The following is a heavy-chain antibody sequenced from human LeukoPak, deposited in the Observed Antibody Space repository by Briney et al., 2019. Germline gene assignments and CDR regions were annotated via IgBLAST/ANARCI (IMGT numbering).Heavy chain of an antibody. D-gene: IGHD5-12*01. CDR1: GYTFTSYY. CDR3: ARDPGLYMVAHYYYYYMDV. Sequence: ASVKVSCKPSGYTFTSYYMHWVRQAPGQGLEWMGIINPSGGSTSYAQKFQGRVTMTRDTSTSTVYMELSSLRSEDTAVYCCARDPGLYMVAHYYYYYMDVWGKGTTVTVSS. CDR2: INPSGGST. J-gene: IGHJ6*03. V-gene: IGHV1-46*01.